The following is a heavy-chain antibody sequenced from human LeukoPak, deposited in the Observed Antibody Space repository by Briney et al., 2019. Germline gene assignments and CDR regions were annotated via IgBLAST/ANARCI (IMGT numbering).Heavy chain of an antibody. CDR1: GDSFNSHW. CDR3: ARQRAWRELGAFDI. V-gene: IGHV5-51*01. CDR2: IYPGDSDT. D-gene: IGHD1-26*01. J-gene: IGHJ3*02. Sequence: GESLKISCQGSGDSFNSHWIGWVRHMPVKGLQWMGIIYPGDSDTRYSPSLQGQVTISADRSITTAYLQWNGLKAADTAIYYCARQRAWRELGAFDIWGLGTMVTVSS.